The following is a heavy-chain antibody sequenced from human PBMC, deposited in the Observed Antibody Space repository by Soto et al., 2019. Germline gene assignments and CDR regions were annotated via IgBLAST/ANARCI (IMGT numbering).Heavy chain of an antibody. CDR2: IDPSDSYT. J-gene: IGHJ4*02. CDR1: GYSFTSYW. Sequence: GESLKISCSGSGYSFTSYWISWVRQKPGKGLEWMGRIDPSDSYTNYNPSLRGHVTISADKSISTAYLQWSSLRASDTAIYYCARQTKEAMERFDYWGQGTLVTVSS. CDR3: ARQTKEAMERFDY. D-gene: IGHD1-1*01. V-gene: IGHV5-10-1*01.